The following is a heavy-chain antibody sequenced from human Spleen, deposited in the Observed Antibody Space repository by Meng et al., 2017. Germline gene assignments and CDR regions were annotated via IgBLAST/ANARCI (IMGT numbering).Heavy chain of an antibody. J-gene: IGHJ4*02. V-gene: IGHV4/OR15-8*02. CDR1: GGSISSIDW. CDR3: ASWIYSCGWQ. CDR2: IYHGGDT. D-gene: IGHD6-19*01. Sequence: QWQRRQWGAGMVKPSEPLSLTRAFYGGSISSIDWWSWVRQPPGKGLEWIGEIYHGGDTNYNPSLKSRVTIAIDKSKNQFSLKLSSVTAADTAVYYCASWIYSCGWQWGQGALVTVSS.